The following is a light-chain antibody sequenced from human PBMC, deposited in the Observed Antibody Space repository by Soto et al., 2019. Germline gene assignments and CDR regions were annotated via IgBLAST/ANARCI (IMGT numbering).Light chain of an antibody. Sequence: EIVLTQSPGTLSLSPGERATLSCRASQSIRTFLAWYQYRPGQAPRLLIYDASDRATGIPARFSGSGSGTDFTLTISSLEPEDSAFYYCQQRDNWPQTFGQGTKVDIK. CDR2: DAS. J-gene: IGKJ1*01. CDR1: QSIRTF. V-gene: IGKV3-11*01. CDR3: QQRDNWPQT.